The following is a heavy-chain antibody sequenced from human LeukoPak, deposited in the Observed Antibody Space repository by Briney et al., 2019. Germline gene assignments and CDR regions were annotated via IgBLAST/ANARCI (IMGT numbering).Heavy chain of an antibody. CDR2: IKEHGSEK. J-gene: IGHJ5*01. V-gene: IGHV3-7*01. CDR3: TRDGTSSSWVAYNWFDS. CDR1: GFTFSSYW. D-gene: IGHD6-13*01. Sequence: GGSLRLSCAASGFTFSSYWMSWVRQAPGKGLEWVANIKEHGSEKNYVGSVKGRFTISRDNAKNTLYLQMNSLRVEDTAVYYCTRDGTSSSWVAYNWFDSWGQGTLVTVSS.